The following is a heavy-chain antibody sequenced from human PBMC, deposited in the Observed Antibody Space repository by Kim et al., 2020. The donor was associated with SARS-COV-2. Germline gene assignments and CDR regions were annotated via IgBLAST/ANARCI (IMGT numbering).Heavy chain of an antibody. Sequence: SETLSLTCTVSGGSISSSSYYWGWIRQPPGKGREWIGSIYYSGSTYYNPYLKSRVTISVDTSKTQFALKLSSVTAADTAVYYCARLEVRMVRGVIGPFYFDDWGQGTLVTVSS. CDR1: GGSISSSSYY. D-gene: IGHD3-10*01. J-gene: IGHJ4*02. CDR3: ARLEVRMVRGVIGPFYFDD. V-gene: IGHV4-39*01. CDR2: IYYSGST.